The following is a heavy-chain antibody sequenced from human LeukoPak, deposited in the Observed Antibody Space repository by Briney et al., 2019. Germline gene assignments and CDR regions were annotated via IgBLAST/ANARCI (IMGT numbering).Heavy chain of an antibody. CDR3: ARGVPYYCDSSGYYRYYFDY. Sequence: PSETLSLTCTVSGGSISSYYWSWIRQPPGKGLEWIGYIYYSGSTNYNPSLKSRVTISVDTSKNQFSLKLSSVTAADTAVYYCARGVPYYCDSSGYYRYYFDYWGQGTLVTVSS. J-gene: IGHJ4*02. V-gene: IGHV4-59*01. CDR2: IYYSGST. CDR1: GGSISSYY. D-gene: IGHD3-22*01.